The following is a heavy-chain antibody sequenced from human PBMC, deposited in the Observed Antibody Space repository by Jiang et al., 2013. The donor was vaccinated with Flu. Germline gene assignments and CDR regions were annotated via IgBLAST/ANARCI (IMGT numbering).Heavy chain of an antibody. Sequence: KPSETLSLTCAVYGGSFSGYYWSWIRQPPGKGLEWIGEINHSGSTNYNPSLKSRVTISVDTSKNQFSLKLSSVTAADTAVYYCARGPPSSSWYSGYFQHWGQGTLVTVSS. CDR2: INHSGST. CDR3: ARGPPSSSWYSGYFQH. CDR1: GGSFSGYY. V-gene: IGHV4-34*01. D-gene: IGHD6-13*01. J-gene: IGHJ1*01.